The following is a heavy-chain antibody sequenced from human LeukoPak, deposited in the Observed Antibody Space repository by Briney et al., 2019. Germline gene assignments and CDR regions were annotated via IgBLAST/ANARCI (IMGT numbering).Heavy chain of an antibody. J-gene: IGHJ5*02. V-gene: IGHV4-39*01. CDR2: TFSGGNA. D-gene: IGHD3-22*01. CDR1: GGSISGAIFY. Sequence: SETLSLTCSVSGGSISGAIFYWGWIRQPPGMGLEWIGSTFSGGNAYHNPSLKSRVTISVDTSKNQFSLKLISVAAADTAVYYCVRLLPSSGYVLGDWFDPWAQGTLVTVSS. CDR3: VRLLPSSGYVLGDWFDP.